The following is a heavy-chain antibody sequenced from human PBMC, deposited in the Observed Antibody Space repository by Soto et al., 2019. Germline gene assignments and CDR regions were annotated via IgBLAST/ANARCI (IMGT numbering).Heavy chain of an antibody. CDR3: GREYSGYECFDH. CDR2: INPSGGST. J-gene: IGHJ4*02. D-gene: IGHD5-12*01. CDR1: GYTFTSYY. Sequence: QVQLVQSGAEVRKPGASVKVSCKASGYTFTSYYIHWVRQAPGQGLEWVGIINPSGGSTTYAQKFQGRVTMTRDTATSTVYMEVSSLRSEDTAVYYCGREYSGYECFDHWGQGTLVSVSS. V-gene: IGHV1-46*03.